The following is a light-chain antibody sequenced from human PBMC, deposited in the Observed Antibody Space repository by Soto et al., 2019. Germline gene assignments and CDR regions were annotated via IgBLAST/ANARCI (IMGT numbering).Light chain of an antibody. J-gene: IGKJ1*01. V-gene: IGKV3-20*01. CDR1: QSVSSNF. CDR2: GAS. CDR3: QQYGTSPPT. Sequence: EIVLTQSPGTLSLSPGERATLSCKASQSVSSNFLAWYQRKPGQAPRLLIYGASYRATDIPYRFRCSGSGTDFTLTITRLEPEDFAVYCCQQYGTSPPTFGQGTKVEI.